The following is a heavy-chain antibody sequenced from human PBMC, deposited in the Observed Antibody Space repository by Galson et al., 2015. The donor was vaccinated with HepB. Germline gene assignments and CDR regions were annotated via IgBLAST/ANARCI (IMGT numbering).Heavy chain of an antibody. CDR1: GFSFSNYA. Sequence: LSCAASGFSFSNYAMTWVRQPPGKGLQWVATISGRGVTTFDADSVKGQFTISRDNSKNTLYLGMNNLRADDTAVYFCAKSKDSGWSYNAFDIWGQGTMVTVSS. CDR2: ISGRGVTT. V-gene: IGHV3-23*01. D-gene: IGHD6-19*01. CDR3: AKSKDSGWSYNAFDI. J-gene: IGHJ3*02.